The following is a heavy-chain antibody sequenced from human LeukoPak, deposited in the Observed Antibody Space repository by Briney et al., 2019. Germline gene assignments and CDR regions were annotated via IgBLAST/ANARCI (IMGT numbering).Heavy chain of an antibody. Sequence: PSETLSLTCTLSGGSISSGGYYWSWIRQHPGKGLEWIGYIYYSGSTYYNPSLKSRVTVSVDTSKNQFSLKLRSVTDADTAVYYCARGFADGVSLEPWFDYWGQGTLVTVSS. CDR2: IYYSGST. D-gene: IGHD2-8*01. V-gene: IGHV4-31*03. CDR3: ARGFADGVSLEPWFDY. J-gene: IGHJ4*02. CDR1: GGSISSGGYY.